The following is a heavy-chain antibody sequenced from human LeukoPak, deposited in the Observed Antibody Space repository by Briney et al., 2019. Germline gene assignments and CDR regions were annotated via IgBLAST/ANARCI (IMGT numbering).Heavy chain of an antibody. V-gene: IGHV4-61*01. CDR1: GGSVSSGSYY. CDR2: IYYSGST. Sequence: SETLSLTCTVSGGSVSSGSYYWSWIRQPPGKGLEWIGYIYYSGSTNYNPSLKSRVTISVDTSKNQFSLKLSSVTAADTAVYYCARDKGSGLDYYYYYGMVVWGKGTTVTVSS. J-gene: IGHJ6*04. CDR3: ARDKGSGLDYYYYYGMVV. D-gene: IGHD3-10*01.